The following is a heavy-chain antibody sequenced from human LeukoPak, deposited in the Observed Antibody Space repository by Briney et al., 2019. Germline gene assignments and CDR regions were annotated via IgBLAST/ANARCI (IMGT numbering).Heavy chain of an antibody. CDR3: ARDPRGPDY. J-gene: IGHJ4*02. Sequence: GGSLRLSCAVSGFTSSRYEMSWVRQAPGKGLEWISYISPSGSTIYYVDSVKGRFITSRDNAKDSLYLQMNSLRVEDTAVYYCARDPRGPDYWGQGTLVTVSS. CDR1: GFTSSRYE. V-gene: IGHV3-48*03. CDR2: ISPSGSTI.